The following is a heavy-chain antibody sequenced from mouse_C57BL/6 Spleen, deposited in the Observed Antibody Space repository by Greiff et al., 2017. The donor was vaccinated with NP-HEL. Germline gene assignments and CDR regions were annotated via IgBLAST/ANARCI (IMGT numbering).Heavy chain of an antibody. CDR2: ISSGSSTI. Sequence: EVNVVESGGGLVKPGGSLKLSCAASGFTFSDYGMHWVRQAPEKGLEWVAYISSGSSTIYYADTVKGRFTISRDNAKNTLFLQMTSLRSEDTAMYYCARNYGSTYYAMDYWGQGTSVTVSS. CDR1: GFTFSDYG. V-gene: IGHV5-17*01. J-gene: IGHJ4*01. D-gene: IGHD1-1*01. CDR3: ARNYGSTYYAMDY.